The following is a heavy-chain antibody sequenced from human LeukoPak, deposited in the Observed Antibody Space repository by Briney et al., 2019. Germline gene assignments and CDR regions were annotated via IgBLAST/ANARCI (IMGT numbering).Heavy chain of an antibody. J-gene: IGHJ4*02. CDR1: GFTFSSYA. V-gene: IGHV3-64*01. D-gene: IGHD3-22*01. CDR3: ARGPRYYYDSSGHYFDY. CDR2: ISSNGGSP. Sequence: PGGSLRLSCAASGFTFSSYAMHWVRQAPGKGLEYVSAISSNGGSPYYANSVKGRFTISRDNSKNTLYLQMGSLRAEDMAVYYCARGPRYYYDSSGHYFDYWGQGTLVTVSS.